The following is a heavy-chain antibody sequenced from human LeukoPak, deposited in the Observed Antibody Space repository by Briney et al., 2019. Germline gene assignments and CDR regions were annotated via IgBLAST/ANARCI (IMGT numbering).Heavy chain of an antibody. J-gene: IGHJ6*02. CDR2: IKSDGSST. Sequence: GGSLRLSCAASGFTFSRYWMHWVRQVPGKGLVWVSHIKSDGSSTSYADSVKGRFTISRDNAQNTLYLQMSSLRAEDTAVYYCARDLHYGVDVCGQGTTVTVSS. CDR1: GFTFSRYW. V-gene: IGHV3-74*01. CDR3: ARDLHYGVDV.